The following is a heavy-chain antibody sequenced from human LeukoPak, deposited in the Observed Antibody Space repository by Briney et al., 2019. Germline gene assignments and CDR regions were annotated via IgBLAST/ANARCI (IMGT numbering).Heavy chain of an antibody. V-gene: IGHV4-4*09. J-gene: IGHJ4*02. CDR2: IYTSGST. Sequence: PSETLSLTCTVSGGSISNYYWSWIRQSPGKGLEWIGFIYTSGSTRYNPSHKSRVTISVDTSKSQFSLKLSSVTAADTAVYYCARQAVEMATISHFDYWGQGTLATVSS. CDR1: GGSISNYY. D-gene: IGHD5-24*01. CDR3: ARQAVEMATISHFDY.